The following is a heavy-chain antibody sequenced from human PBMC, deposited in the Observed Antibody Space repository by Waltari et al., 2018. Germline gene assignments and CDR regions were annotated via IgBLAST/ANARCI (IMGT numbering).Heavy chain of an antibody. V-gene: IGHV1-2*02. Sequence: QVQLVQSGAEVKKPGASVKVSCKASGYTFTGYYMHWVRQAPGQGLEWMGWINPNSGGTNVAQKVQGRVTMTRDTSISTAYMELSRLRSDDTAVYYCARAEITKAVADSTHLDSWGQGTLVTVPS. J-gene: IGHJ4*02. D-gene: IGHD6-19*01. CDR3: ARAEITKAVADSTHLDS. CDR2: INPNSGGT. CDR1: GYTFTGYY.